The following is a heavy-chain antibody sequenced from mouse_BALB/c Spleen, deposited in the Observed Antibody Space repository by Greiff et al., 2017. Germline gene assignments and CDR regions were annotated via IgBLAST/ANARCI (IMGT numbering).Heavy chain of an antibody. CDR3: ARAPPLRRWFAY. J-gene: IGHJ3*01. V-gene: IGHV1-80*01. CDR1: GYAFSSYW. Sequence: QVHVKQSGAELVRPGSSVKISCKASGYAFSSYWMNWVKQRPGQGLEWIGQIYPGDGDTNYNGKFKGKATLTADKSSSTAYMQLSSLTSEDSAVYFCARAPPLRRWFAYWGQGTLVTVSA. CDR2: IYPGDGDT. D-gene: IGHD1-1*01.